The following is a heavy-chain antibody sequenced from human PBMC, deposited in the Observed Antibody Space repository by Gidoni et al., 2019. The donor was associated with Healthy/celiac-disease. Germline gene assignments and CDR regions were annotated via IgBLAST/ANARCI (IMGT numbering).Heavy chain of an antibody. V-gene: IGHV3-9*01. Sequence: EVQLVESGGGLVQPGRSLRLSCAASGFTFDDYAMHWVRQAPGKGLEWVSGISWNSGSIGYADSVNGRFTSSRDNAKNSLYLQMNSLRAEDTALYYCAKDADYGDYGVWGQGTLVTVSS. CDR3: AKDADYGDYGV. J-gene: IGHJ4*02. D-gene: IGHD4-17*01. CDR1: GFTFDDYA. CDR2: ISWNSGSI.